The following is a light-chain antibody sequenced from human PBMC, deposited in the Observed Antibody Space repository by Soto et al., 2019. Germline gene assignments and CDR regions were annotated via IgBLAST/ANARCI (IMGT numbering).Light chain of an antibody. Sequence: QPVLTQPPSVSGAPGQRVTISCTGYNFNIGADFDVHWYQQLPGTAPRLLIYGSNNRPSGVPDRFSGSKSVTSASLAITGLQPDDEADYYCQSYDTSLSGLLFGGGTKVTVL. CDR3: QSYDTSLSGLL. J-gene: IGLJ2*01. CDR1: NFNIGADFD. V-gene: IGLV1-40*01. CDR2: GSN.